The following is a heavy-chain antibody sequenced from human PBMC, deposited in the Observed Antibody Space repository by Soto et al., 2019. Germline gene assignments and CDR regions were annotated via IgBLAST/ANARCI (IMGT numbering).Heavy chain of an antibody. CDR2: INWNDGST. D-gene: IGHD5-18*01. CDR3: ARGGTAMRLVDLFFDY. J-gene: IGHJ4*02. Sequence: EVQLVESGGGVVRPGGSLRLSCAASGFTFDDYGMSWVRQAPGKGLEWVSGINWNDGSTGYADSVKGRFTISRDNAKNSLYLQMNSLRAEDTALYYCARGGTAMRLVDLFFDYWGQGTLVTVSS. CDR1: GFTFDDYG. V-gene: IGHV3-20*04.